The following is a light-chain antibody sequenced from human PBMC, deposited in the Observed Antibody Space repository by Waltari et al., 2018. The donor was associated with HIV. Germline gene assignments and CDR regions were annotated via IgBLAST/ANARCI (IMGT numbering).Light chain of an antibody. Sequence: DIQMTQSPSTLSASVGDRVTISCRASQTISTWLAWYQQKPGKAPRFLIYEASSLESGVPSRFLGSGSGTEFTLTISSLQPYDFATYYCQQYHPYPRTFGQGTKVDIK. J-gene: IGKJ1*01. V-gene: IGKV1-5*03. CDR1: QTISTW. CDR3: QQYHPYPRT. CDR2: EAS.